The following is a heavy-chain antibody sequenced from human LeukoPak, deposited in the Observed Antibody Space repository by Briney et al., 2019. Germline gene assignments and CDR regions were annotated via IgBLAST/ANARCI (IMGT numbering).Heavy chain of an antibody. Sequence: GGSLRLSCAASGFTFSSYWMSWVRQAPGKGLEWVANIKQDGSEKYYVDSVKGRFTISRDNAKNSLYLQMNSLRAEDTAVYYCARSARLMKGVVEVTALDDWGQGTLVTVSS. CDR2: IKQDGSEK. V-gene: IGHV3-7*01. J-gene: IGHJ4*02. CDR1: GFTFSSYW. CDR3: ARSARLMKGVVEVTALDD. D-gene: IGHD3-3*01.